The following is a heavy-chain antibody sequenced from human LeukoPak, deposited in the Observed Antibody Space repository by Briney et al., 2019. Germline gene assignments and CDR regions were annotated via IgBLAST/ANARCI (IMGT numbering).Heavy chain of an antibody. J-gene: IGHJ3*02. CDR3: ARIKEGAFDI. V-gene: IGHV4-61*01. CDR1: GGSISSSSYY. Sequence: SETLSLTCTVSGGSISSSSYYWSWIRQSPGKGLEWIGYVFYSGKTDYSPSLRSRVSMSVDTSKNQFSLKVTSVTAADTAVYYCARIKEGAFDIWGQGTMVTVPS. CDR2: VFYSGKT.